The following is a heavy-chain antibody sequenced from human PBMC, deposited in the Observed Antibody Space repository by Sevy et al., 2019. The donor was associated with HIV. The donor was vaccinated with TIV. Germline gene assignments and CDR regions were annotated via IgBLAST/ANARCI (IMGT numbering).Heavy chain of an antibody. CDR3: ARVVEGYDFWSGYSTKGWFDP. J-gene: IGHJ5*02. D-gene: IGHD3-3*01. CDR2: IKQDGSEK. Sequence: GGSLRLSCAASGFTFSSYWMSWVRQAPGKGLEWVANIKQDGSEKYYVDSVKGRFTISTDNAKKSLYLQMHSLRAEDTAVYYCARVVEGYDFWSGYSTKGWFDPWGQGTLVTVSS. CDR1: GFTFSSYW. V-gene: IGHV3-7*01.